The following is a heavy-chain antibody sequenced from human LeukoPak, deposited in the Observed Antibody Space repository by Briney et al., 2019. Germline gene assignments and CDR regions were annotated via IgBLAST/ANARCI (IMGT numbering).Heavy chain of an antibody. Sequence: GGSLRLSCAASGLTFSPYTMTWVRQAPGKGLEWVSYISSSSSYTNYADSVKGRFTISRDNAKNSLYLQMNSLRAEDTAVYYCARSNCGGDCYPEDAFDIWGQGTMVTVSS. CDR3: ARSNCGGDCYPEDAFDI. V-gene: IGHV3-11*03. D-gene: IGHD2-21*02. CDR1: GLTFSPYT. J-gene: IGHJ3*02. CDR2: ISSSSSYT.